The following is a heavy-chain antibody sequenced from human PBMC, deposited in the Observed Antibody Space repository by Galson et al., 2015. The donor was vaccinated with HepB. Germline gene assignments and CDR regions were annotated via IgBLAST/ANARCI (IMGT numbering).Heavy chain of an antibody. V-gene: IGHV1-18*01. J-gene: IGHJ4*02. CDR2: ISTSNGDT. D-gene: IGHD6-25*01. Sequence: SVKVSFKASGYTFTSYVITWVRQAPGQGLEWMGRISTSNGDTKYAQKLQGRVTMTTDTSTSTAYLELRSLQSDDTAVYYCARGSSGADYWGQGSLVTVSS. CDR1: GYTFTSYV. CDR3: ARGSSGADY.